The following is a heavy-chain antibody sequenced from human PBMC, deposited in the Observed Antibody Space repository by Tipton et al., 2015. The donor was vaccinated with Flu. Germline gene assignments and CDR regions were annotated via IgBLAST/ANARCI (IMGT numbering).Heavy chain of an antibody. Sequence: ILSLTCGVSGDSIRSSNYYWGWIRQPPGKGLEWIGNTFHSGNTYLNPSLKSRVTISIDTSRNQFSLKLSSVTAADTAVYYCARRDYSNYVSEPKNWFDRWGQGTLVTVSS. D-gene: IGHD4-11*01. CDR1: GDSIRSSNYY. J-gene: IGHJ5*02. CDR3: ARRDYSNYVSEPKNWFDR. V-gene: IGHV4-39*07. CDR2: TFHSGNT.